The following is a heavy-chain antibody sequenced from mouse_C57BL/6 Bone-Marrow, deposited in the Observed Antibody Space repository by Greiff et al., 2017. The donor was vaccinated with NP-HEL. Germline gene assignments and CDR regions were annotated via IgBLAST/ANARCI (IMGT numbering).Heavy chain of an antibody. CDR2: IDPENGDT. CDR3: TTFCFYY. Sequence: VQLQQSGAELVRPGASVKLSCTASGFNIKDDYMHWVKQRPEQGLEWIGWIDPENGDTEYASKFQGKATITADTSSNPAYLQLSSLTSEDTAVYYCTTFCFYYWGQGTTLTVSS. V-gene: IGHV14-4*01. J-gene: IGHJ2*01. CDR1: GFNIKDDY.